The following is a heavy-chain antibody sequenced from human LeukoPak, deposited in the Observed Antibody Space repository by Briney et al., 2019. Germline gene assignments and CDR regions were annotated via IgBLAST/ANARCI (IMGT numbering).Heavy chain of an antibody. J-gene: IGHJ4*02. Sequence: SQTLSLTCAISGDSVSSNSASWNWIRQSPSRGLEWLGRTYYRSEWYNDYAVSVKSRLTINPDTSKNQFSLQLNSVTPEDTAVYYCARVDSYCSGGSCYWSFFDSWGQGTLVTVSS. D-gene: IGHD2-15*01. CDR2: TYYRSEWYN. V-gene: IGHV6-1*01. CDR1: GDSVSSNSAS. CDR3: ARVDSYCSGGSCYWSFFDS.